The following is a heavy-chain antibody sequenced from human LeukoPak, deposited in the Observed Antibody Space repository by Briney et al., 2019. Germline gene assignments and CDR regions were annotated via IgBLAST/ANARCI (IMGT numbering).Heavy chain of an antibody. Sequence: GGSLRLSCAASGFTFSSYAMSWVRQAPGKGLEWVSAISGSGGSTYYADSVKGRFTISRDNAKNSLYLQMNSLRAEDTAVYYCARDGVWGSTHFDYWGQGTLVTVSS. J-gene: IGHJ4*02. CDR2: ISGSGGST. CDR1: GFTFSSYA. V-gene: IGHV3-23*01. CDR3: ARDGVWGSTHFDY. D-gene: IGHD3-16*01.